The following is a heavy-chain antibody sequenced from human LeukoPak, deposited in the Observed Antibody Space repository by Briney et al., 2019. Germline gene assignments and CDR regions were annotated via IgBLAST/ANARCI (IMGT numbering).Heavy chain of an antibody. J-gene: IGHJ4*02. V-gene: IGHV4-59*01. CDR1: GGSISSYY. Sequence: PSETLSLTCTVSGGSISSYYWSWIRQPPGKGLEWIGYIYYSGGTNYNPSLKSRVTISVDTSKNQFSLKLSSVTAADTAVYYCARALYYDSSGYYNQYYFDYWGQGTLVTVSS. CDR3: ARALYYDSSGYYNQYYFDY. CDR2: IYYSGGT. D-gene: IGHD3-22*01.